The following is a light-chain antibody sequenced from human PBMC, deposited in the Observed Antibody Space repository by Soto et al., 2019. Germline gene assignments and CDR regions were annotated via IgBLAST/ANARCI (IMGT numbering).Light chain of an antibody. J-gene: IGKJ1*01. V-gene: IGKV3-20*01. CDR1: ENVRTK. Sequence: EGASLSCRASENVRTKVGWYQQKAGQAPRLLIYGASTRATGVPDRFSGSGSGTDFTLAISRLEPADFAVYYCQQYGRLLWTFPQGTKVDIK. CDR3: QQYGRLLWT. CDR2: GAS.